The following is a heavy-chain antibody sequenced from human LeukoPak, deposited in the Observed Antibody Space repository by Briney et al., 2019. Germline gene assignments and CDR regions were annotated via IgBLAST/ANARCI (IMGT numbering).Heavy chain of an antibody. J-gene: IGHJ5*02. CDR1: GDSVSSNSVT. Sequence: SQTLSLTCAISGDSVSSNSVTWNWIRQSPSRGLEWLGRIYYRSTWYNDYAVSVRGRITVNPDTSKNQFSLHLNSVTPEDTAVYYCARRLTQYDCFDPWGQGILVTVSS. D-gene: IGHD2-2*01. V-gene: IGHV6-1*01. CDR2: IYYRSTWYN. CDR3: ARRLTQYDCFDP.